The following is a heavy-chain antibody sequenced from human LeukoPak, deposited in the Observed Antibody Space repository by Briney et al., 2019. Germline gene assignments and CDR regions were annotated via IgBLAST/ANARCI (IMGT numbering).Heavy chain of an antibody. J-gene: IGHJ6*02. CDR1: GFTFSSYG. CDR2: IWYDGSNK. CDR3: ARDQGSSSGYYYYYGMDV. Sequence: GGSLRLSCAASGFTFSSYGMHWVRQAPGKGLEWVAVIWYDGSNKYYADSVKGRFTISRDNSKNTLYLQMNSLRAEDTAVYYCARDQGSSSGYYYYYGMDVWGQGTTVTVSS. V-gene: IGHV3-33*01. D-gene: IGHD6-6*01.